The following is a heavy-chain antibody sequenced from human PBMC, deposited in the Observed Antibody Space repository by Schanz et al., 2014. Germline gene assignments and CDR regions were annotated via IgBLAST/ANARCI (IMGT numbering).Heavy chain of an antibody. CDR1: GFTFRSYG. CDR3: AGGRRGGCIEY. CDR2: ISYDGSSK. V-gene: IGHV3-33*01. J-gene: IGHJ4*02. D-gene: IGHD3-16*01. Sequence: QVQLVESGGGVVQPGRSLRLSCAASGFTFRSYGMHWVRQAPGRELEWVALISYDGSSKSHSDSVQGRFTISRDNSKSALYQQMDRLRAEDTAVYDWAGGRRGGCIEYWGQGTLVIVSS.